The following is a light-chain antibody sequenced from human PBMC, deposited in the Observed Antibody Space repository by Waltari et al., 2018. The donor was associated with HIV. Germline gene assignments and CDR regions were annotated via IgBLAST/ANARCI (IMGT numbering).Light chain of an antibody. CDR2: WDN. CDR1: NSNIGLNY. CDR3: AAWDDSLSGRV. V-gene: IGLV1-47*01. Sequence: QSVLTQPPSASGTPGQRVTIYCSGSNSNIGLNYVYWYQQLPGTSPKLLIYWDNQRPSGVPGRFSGSKSGTSASLAISGLRSEDEADYYGAAWDDSLSGRVFGGGTNLTVL. J-gene: IGLJ3*02.